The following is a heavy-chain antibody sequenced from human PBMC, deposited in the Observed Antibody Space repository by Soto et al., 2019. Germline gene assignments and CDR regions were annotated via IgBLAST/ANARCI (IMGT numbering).Heavy chain of an antibody. CDR1: GYSISSGYD. Sequence: PSEPLSLTCAVSGYSISSGYDWGWIRQPPGKGLEWIGSISHSGSTYYNPSLKSRVTISVDTSKKQFSLKLTSVTAADTAVYYCARLRAWGVDSWGQGTLVTVSS. V-gene: IGHV4-38-2*01. D-gene: IGHD3-16*01. CDR3: ARLRAWGVDS. CDR2: ISHSGST. J-gene: IGHJ5*01.